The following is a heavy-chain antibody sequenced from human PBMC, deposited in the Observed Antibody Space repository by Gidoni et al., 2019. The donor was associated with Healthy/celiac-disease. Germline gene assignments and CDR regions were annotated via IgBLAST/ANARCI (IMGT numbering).Heavy chain of an antibody. J-gene: IGHJ4*02. CDR1: GGPISSSSYY. V-gene: IGHV4-39*01. CDR2: IYYSGST. D-gene: IGHD5-12*01. CDR3: ARGGYNPHFDY. Sequence: QLQLQELGPGLVKPSEPLSLPCPVSGGPISSSSYYWGWIRQPPGKGLEWIGSIYYSGSTYYNPSLKSRVTISVDTSKNQFSLKLSSVTAADTAVYYCARGGYNPHFDYWGQGTLVTVSS.